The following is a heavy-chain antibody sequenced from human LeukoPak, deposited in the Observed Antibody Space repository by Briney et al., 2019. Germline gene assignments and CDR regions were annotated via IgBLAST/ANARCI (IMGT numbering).Heavy chain of an antibody. Sequence: GESLKISCKGSGYSFTSYWIGWVRQMPGKGLEWMGIIYPGDSDTRYSPSFQGQVTISADKSISTAYLQWSSLKASDTAMYYCVKGTYYYDSSGYSHGANFDYWGQGTLVTVSS. CDR1: GYSFTSYW. D-gene: IGHD3-22*01. J-gene: IGHJ4*02. CDR3: VKGTYYYDSSGYSHGANFDY. CDR2: IYPGDSDT. V-gene: IGHV5-51*01.